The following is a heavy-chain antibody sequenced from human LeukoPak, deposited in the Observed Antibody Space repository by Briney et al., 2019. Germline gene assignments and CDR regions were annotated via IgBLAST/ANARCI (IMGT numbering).Heavy chain of an antibody. Sequence: GGSLRLSCAASGFTFSSYGMHWVRQAPGKGLEWVAFIRYDGSNKYYADSVKGRFTISRDNSKNTLYLQMNSLRAEDTAVYYCEAGYYGSGSYSFWGQGTLVTVSS. CDR1: GFTFSSYG. CDR3: EAGYYGSGSYSF. CDR2: IRYDGSNK. J-gene: IGHJ4*02. D-gene: IGHD3-10*01. V-gene: IGHV3-30*02.